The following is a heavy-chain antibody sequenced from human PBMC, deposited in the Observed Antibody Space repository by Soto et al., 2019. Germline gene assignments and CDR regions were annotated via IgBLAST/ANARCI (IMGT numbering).Heavy chain of an antibody. J-gene: IGHJ4*02. V-gene: IGHV4-59*08. CDR3: ARHPGYYDILTGYTTYYFDY. CDR1: GGSIGTYY. CDR2: IYYRGNT. Sequence: SETMSLTCRVSGGSIGTYYWSWIRQPPGKGLEWIGYIYYRGNTDYNPSLESRVTISLDTPKNQFSLKLSPVTAADTAVYYCARHPGYYDILTGYTTYYFDYWGQGILVTVSS. D-gene: IGHD3-9*01.